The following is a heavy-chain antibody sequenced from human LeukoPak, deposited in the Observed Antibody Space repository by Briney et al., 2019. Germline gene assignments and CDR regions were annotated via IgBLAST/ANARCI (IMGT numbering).Heavy chain of an antibody. CDR2: IYTSGST. Sequence: SETLSLTCTVSGGSISSYYGSWIRQPAGKGLEWIGRIYTSGSTNYNPSLKSRVTMSVDTSKNQFSLKLSSVTAADTAVYYCTRDGCSSTSCYTPYYFDYWGQGTLVTVSS. D-gene: IGHD2-2*02. CDR3: TRDGCSSTSCYTPYYFDY. V-gene: IGHV4-4*07. J-gene: IGHJ4*02. CDR1: GGSISSYY.